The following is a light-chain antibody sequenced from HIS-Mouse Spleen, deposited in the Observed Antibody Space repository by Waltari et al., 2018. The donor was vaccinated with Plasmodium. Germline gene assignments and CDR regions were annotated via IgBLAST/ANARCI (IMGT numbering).Light chain of an antibody. Sequence: SYVLTQPPSVSVAPGQTARITCGGNNIGSKSVHWYQQKPGQAPVLVVYDDSDRPSGIPERFSGSNSGNTATLTISSLQPEDFATYYCQQSYSTPGTFGGGTK. J-gene: IGLJ2*01. CDR3: QQSYSTPGT. CDR2: DDS. CDR1: NIGSKS. V-gene: IGLV3-21*02.